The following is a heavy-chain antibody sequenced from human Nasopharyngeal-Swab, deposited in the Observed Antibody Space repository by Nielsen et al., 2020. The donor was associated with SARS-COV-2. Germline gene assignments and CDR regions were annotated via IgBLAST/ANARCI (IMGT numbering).Heavy chain of an antibody. Sequence: GESLKISCAASGFTFSSFGMHWVRQAPGKGLEWVAFIAHDASNDYYGDSVKGRFSLSRDSSKNTLYLQMDSLRGEDTAVYYCARDAPAHYGAFYWGRGTLVTVSS. CDR1: GFTFSSFG. CDR2: IAHDASND. J-gene: IGHJ4*02. V-gene: IGHV3-30*03. CDR3: ARDAPAHYGAFY. D-gene: IGHD4-17*01.